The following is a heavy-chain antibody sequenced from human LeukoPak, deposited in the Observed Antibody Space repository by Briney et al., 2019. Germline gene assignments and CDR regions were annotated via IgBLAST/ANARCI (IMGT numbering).Heavy chain of an antibody. V-gene: IGHV3-30*02. Sequence: GGSLRLSCVVSGFISCRDCVHWVSQAPGKGLEWVAFTRSDGSDKYYAGSVKGRFTISRDNSKHTLYLQMNSLRAEDTTVYSCRKPDSSFDYWGQGTLVTVSS. CDR3: RKPDSSFDY. CDR2: TRSDGSDK. J-gene: IGHJ4*02. D-gene: IGHD3-22*01. CDR1: GFISCRDC.